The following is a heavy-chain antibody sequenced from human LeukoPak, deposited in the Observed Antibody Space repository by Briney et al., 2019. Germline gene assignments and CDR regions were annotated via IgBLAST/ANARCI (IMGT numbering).Heavy chain of an antibody. CDR3: ARARSLLMVRGVMTIDY. V-gene: IGHV1-8*01. CDR2: MNPNSGNT. J-gene: IGHJ4*02. D-gene: IGHD3-10*01. Sequence: ASVKVSCKASGYTFTSYDINWVRQATGQGLEWMGWMNPNSGNTGYAQKFQGRVTMTRNTSISTAYMELSSLRSEDTAVYYCARARSLLMVRGVMTIDYWGQGTLVTVSS. CDR1: GYTFTSYD.